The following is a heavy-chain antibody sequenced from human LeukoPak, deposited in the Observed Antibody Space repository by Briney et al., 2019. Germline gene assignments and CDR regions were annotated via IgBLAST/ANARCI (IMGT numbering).Heavy chain of an antibody. CDR1: GFTFNSYA. J-gene: IGHJ4*02. CDR3: ARATTTVTTLFTY. D-gene: IGHD4-17*01. V-gene: IGHV3-30-3*01. Sequence: GGSLRLSCAASGFTFNSYAMSWVRQAPGKGLEWVAVISYDGSNKYYADSVKGRFTISRDNSKNTLYLQMNSLRAEDTAVYYCARATTTVTTLFTYWGQGTLVTVSS. CDR2: ISYDGSNK.